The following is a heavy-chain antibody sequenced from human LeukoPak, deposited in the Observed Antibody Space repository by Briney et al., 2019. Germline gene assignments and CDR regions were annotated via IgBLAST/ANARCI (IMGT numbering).Heavy chain of an antibody. D-gene: IGHD5-12*01. V-gene: IGHV3-23*01. Sequence: GGSLRLSCAASGFNFSAFPMSWVRQAPGKGLEWVSASSGTGSNTYYADSVKGRFTVSRDNSKNTLYLQMNSLRAEDTAVYYCAKDRGYWGQGALVTVSS. CDR2: SSGTGSNT. CDR1: GFNFSAFP. CDR3: AKDRGY. J-gene: IGHJ4*02.